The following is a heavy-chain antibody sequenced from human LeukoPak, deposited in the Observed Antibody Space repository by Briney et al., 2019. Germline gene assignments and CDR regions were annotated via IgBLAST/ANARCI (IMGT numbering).Heavy chain of an antibody. D-gene: IGHD1-26*01. J-gene: IGHJ1*01. Sequence: PGGSLRLSCAASGFTFSDYYMSWIRQAPGKGLEWVSYISSSGSTIYYADSVKGRFTISRDNAKNSLYLQMNSLRAEDTAVYYCARCPSGSYDRYFQHWGQGTLVTVSS. CDR1: GFTFSDYY. CDR2: ISSSGSTI. CDR3: ARCPSGSYDRYFQH. V-gene: IGHV3-11*04.